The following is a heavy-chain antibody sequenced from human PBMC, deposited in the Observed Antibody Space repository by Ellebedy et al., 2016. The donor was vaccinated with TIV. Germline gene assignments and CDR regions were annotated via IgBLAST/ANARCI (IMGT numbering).Heavy chain of an antibody. CDR3: AIHVQQWLSGGFFDP. D-gene: IGHD6-19*01. Sequence: GESLKISCQGSGYSFTSYWSSWVRTVPGKGLEWMGRIGPSDSSTSYSTSFHGHVTISADKSSSTVYLQFSSLKATDTAIYYCAIHVQQWLSGGFFDPWGQGTLVTVSS. CDR1: GYSFTSYW. V-gene: IGHV5-10-1*01. CDR2: IGPSDSST. J-gene: IGHJ5*02.